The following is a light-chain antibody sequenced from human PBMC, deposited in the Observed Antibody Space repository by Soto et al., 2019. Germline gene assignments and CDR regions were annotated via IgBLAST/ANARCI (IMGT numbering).Light chain of an antibody. CDR2: KAS. V-gene: IGKV1-5*03. Sequence: DIQMTQSPSTLSASVGDRVTITCRASQSISSWLAWYQQKPGKAPKLLIYKASSLESGVPSRFSGSGSGTEFTLTISSLQPDDFATYDGQQYNSYPGTFGQGTKVEVK. J-gene: IGKJ1*01. CDR1: QSISSW. CDR3: QQYNSYPGT.